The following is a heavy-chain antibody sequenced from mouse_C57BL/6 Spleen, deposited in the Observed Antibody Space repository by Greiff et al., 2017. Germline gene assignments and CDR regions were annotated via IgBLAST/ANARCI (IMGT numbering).Heavy chain of an antibody. J-gene: IGHJ2*01. D-gene: IGHD2-4*01. Sequence: VQLQQPGAELVRPGSSVKLSCTASGYTFTSYWMHWVKQRPIQGLEWIGNIDPSDSETHYNQKFKDKATLTVAKSSSTAYMQLSSLTSEDSAVDYCARKYDYDPYYIDYWGQGTTLTVSS. CDR3: ARKYDYDPYYIDY. V-gene: IGHV1-52*01. CDR2: IDPSDSET. CDR1: GYTFTSYW.